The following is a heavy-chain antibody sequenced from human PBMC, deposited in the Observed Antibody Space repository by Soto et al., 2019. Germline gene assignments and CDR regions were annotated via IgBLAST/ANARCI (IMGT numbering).Heavy chain of an antibody. D-gene: IGHD3-22*01. Sequence: SETLSLTCTVSGGSVSSRSFYWSWIRQPPGKGLEWFGYIYYSGSTNYNLSLKSRVTISIDTSKNQFSLKVSHVTAADTAVYYCARARITMLVVVSTGRRSWFDPWGQGTLVTVSS. J-gene: IGHJ5*02. V-gene: IGHV4-61*01. CDR2: IYYSGST. CDR3: ARARITMLVVVSTGRRSWFDP. CDR1: GGSVSSRSFY.